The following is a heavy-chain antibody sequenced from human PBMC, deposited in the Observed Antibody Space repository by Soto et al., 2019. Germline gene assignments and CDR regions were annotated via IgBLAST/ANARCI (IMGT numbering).Heavy chain of an antibody. V-gene: IGHV4-30-2*01. CDR3: ARGVIVVVVAATPWFDP. CDR1: GGSISSGGYS. J-gene: IGHJ5*02. D-gene: IGHD2-15*01. CDR2: IYHSGST. Sequence: SETLSLTCAVSGGSISSGGYSWSWIRQPPGKGLEWIGYIYHSGSTYYNPSLKSRVTISVDRSKNQFSLKLSSVTAADTALYYCARGVIVVVVAATPWFDPWGQGTLVTVSS.